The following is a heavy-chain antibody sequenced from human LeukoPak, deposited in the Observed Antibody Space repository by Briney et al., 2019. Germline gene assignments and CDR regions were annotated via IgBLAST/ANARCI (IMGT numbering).Heavy chain of an antibody. Sequence: PGGSLRLSCAASGFTFNNHDMHWVRQAPGKGLEWVSYITYNSGSIFYADSVKGRFTISRDNAKDSLYLQMSSLRDEDTAVYYCARDSGYSYADDYWGQGTLVTVSS. J-gene: IGHJ4*02. CDR2: ITYNSGSI. CDR3: ARDSGYSYADDY. D-gene: IGHD5-18*01. CDR1: GFTFNNHD. V-gene: IGHV3-48*02.